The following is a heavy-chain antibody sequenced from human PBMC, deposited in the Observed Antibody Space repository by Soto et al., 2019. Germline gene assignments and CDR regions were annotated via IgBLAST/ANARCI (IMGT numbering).Heavy chain of an antibody. V-gene: IGHV1-58*01. CDR3: AADTTGTNEFLDN. Sequence: GASVKVSCKASRFTFTSSAVQWVRQARGQRLEWIGWIVVGSGNTNYAQKFRERVTITRDMSTSTAYMELSSLRSEDTAVYYCAADTTGTNEFLDNWGQGTLVTVSS. J-gene: IGHJ4*02. D-gene: IGHD1-1*01. CDR1: RFTFTSSA. CDR2: IVVGSGNT.